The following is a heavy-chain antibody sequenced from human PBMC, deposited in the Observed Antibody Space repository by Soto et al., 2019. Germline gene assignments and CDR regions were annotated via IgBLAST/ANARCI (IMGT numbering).Heavy chain of an antibody. V-gene: IGHV3-64*01. J-gene: IGHJ6*02. Sequence: GGSLRLSCAASGFTFSSYAMHWVRQAPGKGLEYVSVITSNGGNTDYASSVKGRFTISRDNSKNTLYLQMGSLGAEDMAVYYFARRIPFGYVLDVWGQGTTVIVSS. CDR3: ARRIPFGYVLDV. D-gene: IGHD2-21*01. CDR2: ITSNGGNT. CDR1: GFTFSSYA.